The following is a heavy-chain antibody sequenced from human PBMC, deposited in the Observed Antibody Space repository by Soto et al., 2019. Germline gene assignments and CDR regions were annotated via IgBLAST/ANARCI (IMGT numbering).Heavy chain of an antibody. CDR2: VYHNGIM. J-gene: IGHJ4*01. D-gene: IGHD3-10*01. Sequence: SETLSLTRSVSGYSIRSGYYWGWVRQAPGKGLEWLGSVYHNGIMFHNPSFQSRVTISVDTSKNQFSLNLRSVTAADTAVYYCAAIWFGELAFNYWGHGILVTVSS. CDR3: AAIWFGELAFNY. V-gene: IGHV4-38-2*02. CDR1: GYSIRSGYY.